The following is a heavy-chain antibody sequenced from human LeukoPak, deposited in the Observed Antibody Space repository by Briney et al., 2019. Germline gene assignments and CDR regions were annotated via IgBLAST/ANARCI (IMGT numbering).Heavy chain of an antibody. V-gene: IGHV3-33*01. D-gene: IGHD6-19*01. Sequence: GGSLRLSCAASGFTFSSHGMHWARQAPGKGLEWVAVIWYDGSNKYYADSVKGRFTISRDNSKNTLYLQMNSLRAEDTAVYYCARDGYSSGWYPFGPWGQGTLVTVSS. CDR1: GFTFSSHG. CDR2: IWYDGSNK. J-gene: IGHJ5*02. CDR3: ARDGYSSGWYPFGP.